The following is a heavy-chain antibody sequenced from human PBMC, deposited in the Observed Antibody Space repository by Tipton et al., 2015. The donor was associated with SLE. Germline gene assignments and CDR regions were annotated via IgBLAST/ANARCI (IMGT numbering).Heavy chain of an antibody. CDR2: IYYSGNT. CDR1: GGSISSYY. Sequence: TLSLTCTVSGGSISSYYWSWIRLPPGKGLEWIGCIYYSGNTNYNPSLKSRVTISVDTSRNQFSLELTSVTAADSAVYYCARYSLTNWHLDLWDRGTLATVSS. V-gene: IGHV4-59*01. CDR3: ARYSLTNWHLDL. J-gene: IGHJ2*01. D-gene: IGHD2-15*01.